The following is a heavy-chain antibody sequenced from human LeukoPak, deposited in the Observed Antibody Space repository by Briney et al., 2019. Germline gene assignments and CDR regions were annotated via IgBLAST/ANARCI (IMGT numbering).Heavy chain of an antibody. D-gene: IGHD6-13*01. J-gene: IGHJ5*02. CDR1: GFTFSSYA. Sequence: AGGSLRLSCAASGFTFSSYAMSWVRQAPGKGLEWVSTISGSGSGTYYADSMKGRFTISRDNSKNTLYLQMNSLRAEDTAVYYCAKDRAAAGLLVRFDPWGQGTLVTVSS. CDR3: AKDRAAAGLLVRFDP. CDR2: ISGSGSGT. V-gene: IGHV3-23*01.